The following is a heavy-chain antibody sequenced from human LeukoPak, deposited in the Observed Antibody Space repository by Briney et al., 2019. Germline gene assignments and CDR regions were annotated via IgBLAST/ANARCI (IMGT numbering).Heavy chain of an antibody. CDR1: GYTFTSYG. CDR3: ARDSRQWLVENRQYNWFDP. D-gene: IGHD6-19*01. J-gene: IGHJ5*02. CDR2: ISAYNGNT. V-gene: IGHV1-18*01. Sequence: ASVKVSCKASGYTFTSYGISWVRQAPGQGLEWMGWISAYNGNTNYAQKLQGRVTMTTDTSTSTAYMELRSLRSDDTAVYYCARDSRQWLVENRQYNWFDPWGQGTLVTVSS.